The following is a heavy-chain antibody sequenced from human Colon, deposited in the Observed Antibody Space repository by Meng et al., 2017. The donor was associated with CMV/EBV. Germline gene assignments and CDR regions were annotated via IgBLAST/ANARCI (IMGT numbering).Heavy chain of an antibody. CDR3: ARSRDIVIVEAAQAVFDI. J-gene: IGHJ3*02. CDR1: GGSINNYY. Sequence: SETLSLTCTVSGGSINNYYWSWIRLPPGKRPEWIGYVYSSGTTRYSPSLKSRVTMSIDTSKNQFSLKLTSVTAADTAVYYCARSRDIVIVEAAQAVFDIWGQGTMVTVSS. CDR2: VYSSGTT. V-gene: IGHV4-59*01. D-gene: IGHD2-15*01.